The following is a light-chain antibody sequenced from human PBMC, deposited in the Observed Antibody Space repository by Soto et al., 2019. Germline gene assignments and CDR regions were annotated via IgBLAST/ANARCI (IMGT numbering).Light chain of an antibody. CDR3: QQYNSHWT. Sequence: DIQMTQSPSSLSASVGARVPITCRARQSISSYLNWYQQKPGKAPNLLIYDASSLQSGVPSRFSGIGSGTEFTLTISSLQPDDFATYYCQQYNSHWTFGQGTKVDIK. J-gene: IGKJ1*01. CDR1: QSISSY. V-gene: IGKV1-5*01. CDR2: DAS.